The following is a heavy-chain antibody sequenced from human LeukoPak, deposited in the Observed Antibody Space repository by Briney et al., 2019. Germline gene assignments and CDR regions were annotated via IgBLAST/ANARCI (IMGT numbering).Heavy chain of an antibody. CDR3: ASFSDGKDSDFDH. Sequence: GESLKTSCKGSGYSFTNYWIGWVRQMPGEGLEWMGIIYPGNSRTRYRPLFEGQVTISADKSMSTAYLQWSSLKASDTAMYYCASFSDGKDSDFDHWGQGTLVTVSS. CDR2: IYPGNSRT. CDR1: GYSFTNYW. J-gene: IGHJ4*02. V-gene: IGHV5-51*01. D-gene: IGHD4-23*01.